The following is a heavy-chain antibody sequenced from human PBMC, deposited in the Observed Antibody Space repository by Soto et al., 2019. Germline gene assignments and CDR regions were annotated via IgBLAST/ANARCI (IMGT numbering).Heavy chain of an antibody. D-gene: IGHD6-13*01. CDR3: ARWDIAAAGTHFDY. CDR1: GGSISSYY. CDR2: IYYSGST. Sequence: SETLSLTCTVSGGSISSYYWSWIRQPPGKGLEWIGYIYYSGSTNYNPSLKSRVTISVDTSKNQFSLKLSSVTAADTAVYYCARWDIAAAGTHFDYWGQGTLVTVS. J-gene: IGHJ4*02. V-gene: IGHV4-59*01.